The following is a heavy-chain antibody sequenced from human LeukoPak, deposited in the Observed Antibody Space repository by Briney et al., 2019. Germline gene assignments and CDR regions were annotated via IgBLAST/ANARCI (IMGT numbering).Heavy chain of an antibody. CDR1: GGSFSSYY. CDR3: VRITQGTVDY. J-gene: IGHJ4*02. Sequence: SETLSLTCAVYGGSFSSYYWGWIRQPPGKGLEWIGYISDSGSTNYTPSLKSRVTISVDTSKNQFSLKLSSVTAADTAVYYCVRITQGTVDYWGQGTLVTVSS. CDR2: ISDSGST. V-gene: IGHV4-59*01.